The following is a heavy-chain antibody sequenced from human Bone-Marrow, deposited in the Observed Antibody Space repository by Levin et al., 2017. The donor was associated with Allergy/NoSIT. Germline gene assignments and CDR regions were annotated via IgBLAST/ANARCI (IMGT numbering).Heavy chain of an antibody. CDR1: GFTFSNYV. V-gene: IGHV3-64D*06. D-gene: IGHD6-13*01. Sequence: QAGGSLRLSCSASGFTFSNYVMHWVRQAPGKGLEYVSVISGDGDDTYYADSVKGRFTISRDNSKNTLYLQMSSLRPEDTAVYYCVKDPSGTPSAGRYYFDYWGQGTLVTVSS. CDR2: ISGDGDDT. J-gene: IGHJ4*02. CDR3: VKDPSGTPSAGRYYFDY.